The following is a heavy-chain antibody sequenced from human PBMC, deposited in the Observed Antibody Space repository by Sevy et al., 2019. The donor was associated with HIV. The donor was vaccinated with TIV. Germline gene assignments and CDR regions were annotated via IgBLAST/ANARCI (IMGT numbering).Heavy chain of an antibody. CDR3: VKAIAKDGSF. J-gene: IGHJ4*02. D-gene: IGHD6-13*01. CDR1: GFTLNNYW. V-gene: IGHV3-7*01. CDR2: INQDGSVK. Sequence: GGSLRLSCVASGFTLNNYWMNWVRQAPGKGLEWVANINQDGSVKYYVDSVTGRFTISRDNARNLVFLQMSSLGVDDSALYYCVKAIAKDGSFWGQGTLVTVSS.